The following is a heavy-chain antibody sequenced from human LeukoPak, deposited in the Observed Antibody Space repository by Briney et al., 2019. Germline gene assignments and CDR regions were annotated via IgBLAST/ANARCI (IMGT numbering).Heavy chain of an antibody. CDR3: ANGAFRLYYIDV. D-gene: IGHD3-16*01. CDR1: GFTFSNYW. V-gene: IGHV3-74*01. CDR2: INTDGSST. Sequence: PGGSLSLSCAASGFTFSNYWMHWVRQAPGKGLVWVSRINTDGSSTNYADSVKGRFTISRDNAKNTVYLQMNSLRAEDTAVYYCANGAFRLYYIDVWGKGTTVTVSS. J-gene: IGHJ6*03.